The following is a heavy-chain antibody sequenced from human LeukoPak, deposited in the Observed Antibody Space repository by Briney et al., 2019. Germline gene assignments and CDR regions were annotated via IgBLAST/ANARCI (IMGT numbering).Heavy chain of an antibody. CDR3: TRDFSRYDSSGYYPDY. CDR2: IRSKAYGGTT. Sequence: GGSLRLSCTASGFTFGDYAMSWVRQAPGKGLEWVGFIRSKAYGGTTEYAASVKGRFTISRDDSKSIAYLQMNSLKTEDTAVYYCTRDFSRYDSSGYYPDYWGQGTLVTVSS. D-gene: IGHD3-22*01. V-gene: IGHV3-49*04. J-gene: IGHJ4*02. CDR1: GFTFGDYA.